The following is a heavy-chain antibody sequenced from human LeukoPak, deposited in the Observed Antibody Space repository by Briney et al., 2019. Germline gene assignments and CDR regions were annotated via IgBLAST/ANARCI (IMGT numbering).Heavy chain of an antibody. Sequence: PGGSLRLSCVAAGFTFSTYAMTCVRHAPGQGREWVSGISSNSYVHYADSVKGRFTVSRDNAENSLYLQMNSLRAEDTAVYYCARLPGYYYYYYYMDVWGKGTTVTVSS. V-gene: IGHV3-21*01. CDR3: ARLPGYYYYYYYMDV. CDR2: ISSNSYV. J-gene: IGHJ6*03. CDR1: GFTFSTYA.